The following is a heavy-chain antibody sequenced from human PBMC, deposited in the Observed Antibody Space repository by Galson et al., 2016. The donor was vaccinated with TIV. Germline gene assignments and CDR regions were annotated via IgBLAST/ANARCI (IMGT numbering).Heavy chain of an antibody. CDR3: TRASWKNGASCDATCETFDS. CDR2: TYYRSRWYY. Sequence: CAISGDSVSSDSAAWNWVRQSPSRGLEWLGRTYYRSRWYYDYKVSVKSRITINPDTSKNQFSLQLNSVTPEDTAVYYCTRASWKNGASCDATCETFDSWGQVTMVTVSS. D-gene: IGHD1-1*01. J-gene: IGHJ3*02. V-gene: IGHV6-1*01. CDR1: GDSVSSDSAA.